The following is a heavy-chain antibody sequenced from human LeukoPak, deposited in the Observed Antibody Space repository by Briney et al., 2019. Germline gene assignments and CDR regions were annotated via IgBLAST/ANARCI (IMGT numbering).Heavy chain of an antibody. D-gene: IGHD3-16*01. CDR2: IWYDGSKE. CDR3: AREGYSYAFTALDI. CDR1: GFISSNFG. J-gene: IGHJ3*02. V-gene: IGHV3-33*01. Sequence: PGGSLRLSCEASGFISSNFGMHWVRQAPGKGLEWVAIIWYDGSKEYHADSVKGRFTVSRDNSKNTLYLQMNSLRDEDTAVYYCAREGYSYAFTALDIWGQGTMVTVSS.